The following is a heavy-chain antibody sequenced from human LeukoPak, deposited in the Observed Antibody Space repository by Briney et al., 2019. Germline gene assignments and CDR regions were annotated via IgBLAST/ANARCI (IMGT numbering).Heavy chain of an antibody. J-gene: IGHJ4*02. CDR3: ARHGIQLWSPFDY. Sequence: GESLKISCKGSGYSFTSYWIGWVCQMPGKGLEWMGIIYPGDSDTRYSPSFQGQVTISADKSISTAYLQWSSLKASDTAMYYCARHGIQLWSPFDYWGQGTLVTVSS. CDR1: GYSFTSYW. D-gene: IGHD5-18*01. V-gene: IGHV5-51*01. CDR2: IYPGDSDT.